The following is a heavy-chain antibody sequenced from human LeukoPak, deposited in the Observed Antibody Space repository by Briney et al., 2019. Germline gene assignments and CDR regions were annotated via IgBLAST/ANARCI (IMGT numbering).Heavy chain of an antibody. CDR3: ARHIEGTFSSSPDAFDI. D-gene: IGHD6-13*01. V-gene: IGHV4-30-4*01. Sequence: SETLSLTCTVSGGSISSGDYYWSWIRQPPGKGLEWIGYIYYSGSTYYNPSLKSRVTISVDTSKNQFSLKLSSVTAADTAVYYCARHIEGTFSSSPDAFDIWGQGTRVAVSA. CDR1: GGSISSGDYY. CDR2: IYYSGST. J-gene: IGHJ3*02.